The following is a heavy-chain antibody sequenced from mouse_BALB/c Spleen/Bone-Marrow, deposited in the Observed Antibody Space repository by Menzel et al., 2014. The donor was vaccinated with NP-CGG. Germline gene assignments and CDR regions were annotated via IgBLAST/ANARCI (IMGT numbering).Heavy chain of an antibody. D-gene: IGHD1-1*01. Sequence: VQPQQSGAELARPGASVKMSCQASGYTFTRYTMHWEKQRPGQGLEWIGYINPSSAYTNYNQKFKDKATLTADKSSSTAYMQLSSLTSEDSAVYYCTIRYCTMDYWGQGTSVTVSS. V-gene: IGHV1-4*01. CDR3: TIRYCTMDY. CDR2: INPSSAYT. J-gene: IGHJ4*01. CDR1: GYTFTRYT.